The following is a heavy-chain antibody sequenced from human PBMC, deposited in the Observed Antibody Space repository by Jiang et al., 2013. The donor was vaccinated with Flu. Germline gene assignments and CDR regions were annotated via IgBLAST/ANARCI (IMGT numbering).Heavy chain of an antibody. D-gene: IGHD4-17*01. CDR3: ARARSSAHYGDYAYNWFDP. CDR2: TYYRSKWYN. CDR1: GDSVSSNSAA. Sequence: SQTLSLTCAISGDSVSSNSAAWNWIRQSPSRGLEWLGRTYYRSKWYNDYAVSVKSRITINPDTSKNQSSLQLNSVTPEDTAVYYCARARSSAHYGDYAYNWFDPWGQGTLVTVSS. V-gene: IGHV6-1*01. J-gene: IGHJ5*02.